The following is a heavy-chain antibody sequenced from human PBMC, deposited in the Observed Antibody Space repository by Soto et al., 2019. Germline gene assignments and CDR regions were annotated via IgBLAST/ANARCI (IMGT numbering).Heavy chain of an antibody. D-gene: IGHD1-20*01. CDR3: VRRLTGIDAASAI. V-gene: IGHV4-59*08. Sequence: SETLSLTCTVSGGSISSYYWSWIRQPPGKGLEWIGYIYYSGSTHYNPSLRTRVTISLDTSKNQFFLKLRSVTAADTAVYYCVRRLTGIDAASAIWGRGTLVTVS. CDR2: IYYSGST. CDR1: GGSISSYY. J-gene: IGHJ3*02.